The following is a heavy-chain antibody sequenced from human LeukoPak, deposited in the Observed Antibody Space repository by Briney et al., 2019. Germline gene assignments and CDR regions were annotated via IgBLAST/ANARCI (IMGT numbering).Heavy chain of an antibody. Sequence: PSETLSLTCTVSGASISSSYWSWIRQSPGKGLEWIGYLYHTGSTKYNPSLESRVTMSVDRSKNRFSLKLTSVTAADTAVYYCARGFFDSRGYSNPFDCWGQRVRVTVSS. CDR2: LYHTGST. CDR3: ARGFFDSRGYSNPFDC. CDR1: GASISSSY. D-gene: IGHD3-22*01. J-gene: IGHJ4*02. V-gene: IGHV4-59*01.